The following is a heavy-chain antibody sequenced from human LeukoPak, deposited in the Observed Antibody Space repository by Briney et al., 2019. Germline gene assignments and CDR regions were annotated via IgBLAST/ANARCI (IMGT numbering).Heavy chain of an antibody. CDR1: GFTFSSYA. CDR2: ISSSSSYI. Sequence: GGSLRLPCAASGFTFSSYAMNWVRQAPGKGLEWVSSISSSSSYIYYADSVKGRFTISRDNAKNSLYLQMNSLRAEDTAVYYCARVLLPCSSTSCYLGAFDIWGQGTMVTVSS. D-gene: IGHD2-2*01. V-gene: IGHV3-21*01. J-gene: IGHJ3*02. CDR3: ARVLLPCSSTSCYLGAFDI.